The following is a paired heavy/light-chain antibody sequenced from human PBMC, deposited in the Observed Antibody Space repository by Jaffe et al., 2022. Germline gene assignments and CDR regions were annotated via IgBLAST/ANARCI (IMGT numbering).Light chain of an antibody. V-gene: IGKV1D-8*02. CDR2: AAS. CDR1: QGISSY. J-gene: IGKJ4*01. CDR3: QQYYSFPT. Sequence: AIWMTQSPSLLSASTGDRVTISCRMSQGISSYLAWYQQKPGKAPELLIYAASTLQSGVPSRFSGSGSGTDFTLTISCLQSEDFATYYCQQYYSFPTFGGGTKVEIK.
Heavy chain of an antibody. Sequence: QVQLQESGPGLVKPSETLSLTCTVSGGSISSYYWSWIRQPPGKGLEWIGYIYYSGSTNYNPSLKSRVTISVDTSKNQFSLKLSSVTAADTAVYYCARVTLSAAMVSWGYYYYMDVWGKGTTVTVSS. CDR2: IYYSGST. D-gene: IGHD2-2*01. V-gene: IGHV4-59*01. CDR1: GGSISSYY. CDR3: ARVTLSAAMVSWGYYYYMDV. J-gene: IGHJ6*03.